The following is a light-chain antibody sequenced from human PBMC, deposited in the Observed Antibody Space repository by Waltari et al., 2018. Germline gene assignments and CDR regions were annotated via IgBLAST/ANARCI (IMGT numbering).Light chain of an antibody. Sequence: QSVLTQPPSVSAAPGQRVTISCSGSSSNIGNNYVSWYQQLTGTAPKLLIYDNDKRFSGIPDRFSGSKSGTSATLGISGLQTEDEADYYCGTWDTSLSAGPVFGGGTKLTVL. J-gene: IGLJ3*02. CDR2: DND. CDR1: SSNIGNNY. CDR3: GTWDTSLSAGPV. V-gene: IGLV1-51*01.